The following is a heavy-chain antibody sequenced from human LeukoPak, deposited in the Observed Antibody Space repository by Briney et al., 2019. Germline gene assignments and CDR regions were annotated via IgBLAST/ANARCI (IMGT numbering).Heavy chain of an antibody. D-gene: IGHD3-16*02. CDR3: ARVSTGRLGELSHYGFDY. CDR1: GGSISSYY. Sequence: PSETLSLTCTVSGGSISSYYWSWIRQPPGKGLEWIGYIYYSGSTNYNPSLKSRVTISVDTSKNQFSLKLSSVTAADTAVYYCARVSTGRLGELSHYGFDYWGQGTLVTVSS. CDR2: IYYSGST. J-gene: IGHJ4*02. V-gene: IGHV4-59*01.